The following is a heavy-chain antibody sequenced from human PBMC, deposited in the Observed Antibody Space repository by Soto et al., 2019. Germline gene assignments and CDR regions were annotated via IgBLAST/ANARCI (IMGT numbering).Heavy chain of an antibody. CDR2: ISSNGDTI. CDR1: GFTFSDSY. Sequence: QGQLVQSGGGLVKPGGSLRLSCAASGFTFSDSYMTWIRQAPGKGLEWVAYISSNGDTIYYADSLKGRITISRDNAENSLYLQMNSLRAEDTAVYYCAREPHGFLESSSVFGLDIWGQGTVVTVSS. J-gene: IGHJ3*02. V-gene: IGHV3-11*01. CDR3: AREPHGFLESSSVFGLDI. D-gene: IGHD3-3*01.